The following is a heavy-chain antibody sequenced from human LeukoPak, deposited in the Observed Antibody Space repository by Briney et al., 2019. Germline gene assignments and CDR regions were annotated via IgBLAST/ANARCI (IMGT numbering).Heavy chain of an antibody. Sequence: GGSLRLSCAASGFTFSSYGMHWVRQAPGKGLEWVAVISYDGSNKYYADSVKGRFTISRDNSKNTLYLQMNSLRAEDTAVYYCAKDDVAPWLPTPGIAAAAPYPDYWGQGTLVTVSS. CDR1: GFTFSSYG. D-gene: IGHD6-13*01. V-gene: IGHV3-30*18. CDR3: AKDDVAPWLPTPGIAAAAPYPDY. CDR2: ISYDGSNK. J-gene: IGHJ4*02.